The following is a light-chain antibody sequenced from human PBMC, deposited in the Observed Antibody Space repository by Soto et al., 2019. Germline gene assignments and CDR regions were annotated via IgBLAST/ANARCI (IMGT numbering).Light chain of an antibody. CDR2: GAS. V-gene: IGKV3-20*01. J-gene: IGKJ2*01. CDR3: QQYGGSPQYT. CDR1: QSVSSSY. Sequence: EIVLTQSPGTLSLSPGERATLSCRASQSVSSSYLAWYQQKPGQAPRLLIYGASSRATGIPDRFSGTGSGADFTLTISRLEPEAFAVYYCQQYGGSPQYTFGQGTKLEIK.